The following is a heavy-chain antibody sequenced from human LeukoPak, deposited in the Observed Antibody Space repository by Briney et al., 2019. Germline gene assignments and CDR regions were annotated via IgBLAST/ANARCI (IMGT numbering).Heavy chain of an antibody. Sequence: PSETLSLTCTVSGGSISSYYWSWIRQPPGKGLEWIGYIYYSGSTNYNPSLKCRVTISVDTSKNQFSLKLSSVTAADTAVYYCASFVGVNDLAFDIWGQGTMVTVSS. D-gene: IGHD3-16*01. J-gene: IGHJ3*02. CDR3: ASFVGVNDLAFDI. CDR1: GGSISSYY. CDR2: IYYSGST. V-gene: IGHV4-59*01.